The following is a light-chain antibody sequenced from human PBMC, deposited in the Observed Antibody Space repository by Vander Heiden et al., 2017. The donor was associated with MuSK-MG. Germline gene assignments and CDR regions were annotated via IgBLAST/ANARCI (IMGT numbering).Light chain of an antibody. CDR3: VQTSRPPYT. V-gene: IGKV1-39*01. Sequence: DIQMTQSPSSLSASVGDRVTVTCRSSQSIGNFLSWYHQKPGEAPALLIFATSLLESGVPMRFSGSGSGTLFTLTISRLQPEDFGTYFCVQTSRPPYTFGPGTRLDLK. CDR1: QSIGNF. CDR2: ATS. J-gene: IGKJ3*01.